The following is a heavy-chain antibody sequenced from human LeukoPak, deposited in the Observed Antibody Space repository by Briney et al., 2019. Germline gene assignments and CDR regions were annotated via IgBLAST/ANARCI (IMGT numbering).Heavy chain of an antibody. CDR1: GFTFSSYA. Sequence: GGSLRLSCAASGFTFSSYAMHWVRQAPGKGLEWVAVISYDGSNKYYADPVKGRFTISRDNSKNTLYLQMNSLRAEDTAVYYCAGVLAVAGIDYWGQGTLVTVSS. V-gene: IGHV3-30-3*01. J-gene: IGHJ4*02. CDR2: ISYDGSNK. CDR3: AGVLAVAGIDY. D-gene: IGHD6-19*01.